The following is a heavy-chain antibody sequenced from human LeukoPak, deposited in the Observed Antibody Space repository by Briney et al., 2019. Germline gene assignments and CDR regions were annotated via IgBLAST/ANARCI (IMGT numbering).Heavy chain of an antibody. V-gene: IGHV1-18*01. Sequence: GASVKVSCMASGYTFTSYGISWVRQAPGQGLEWMGWISAYNGDTNYAQKLQGRVTMTTDTSTSTAYMELRSLRSDDTAVYYCARALYAGYVGNFDYWGQGTLVTVSS. CDR2: ISAYNGDT. CDR1: GYTFTSYG. CDR3: ARALYAGYVGNFDY. J-gene: IGHJ4*02. D-gene: IGHD2-8*01.